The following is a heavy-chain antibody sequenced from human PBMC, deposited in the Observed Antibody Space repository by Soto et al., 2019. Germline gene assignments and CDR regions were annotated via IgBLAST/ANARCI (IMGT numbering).Heavy chain of an antibody. CDR1: GYTFTSYD. CDR3: ARGGLPRKRTMVRGVNVYYYYYMDV. CDR2: MNPNSGNT. J-gene: IGHJ6*03. D-gene: IGHD3-10*01. Sequence: ASVKVSCKASGYTFTSYDINWVRQATGQGLEWMGWMNPNSGNTGYAQKFQGRVTMTRNTSISTAYMELGSLRSEDTAVYYCARGGLPRKRTMVRGVNVYYYYYMDVWGKGTTVTVSS. V-gene: IGHV1-8*01.